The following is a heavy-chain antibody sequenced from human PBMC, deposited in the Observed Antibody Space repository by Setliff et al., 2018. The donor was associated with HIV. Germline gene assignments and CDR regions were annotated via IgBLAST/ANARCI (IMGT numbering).Heavy chain of an antibody. Sequence: SETLSLTCTVSGDSISSGSNYWSWIRQPAGKGLEWIGRIYTSGPRYNPPLGNRVTISVDTSRSQFFLMLSSVTAADTAVYYCARASSDIPGVDSNYFDDWGQGTLVTVSS. CDR2: IYTSGP. D-gene: IGHD2-2*01. J-gene: IGHJ4*02. CDR3: ARASSDIPGVDSNYFDD. V-gene: IGHV4-61*02. CDR1: GDSISSGSNY.